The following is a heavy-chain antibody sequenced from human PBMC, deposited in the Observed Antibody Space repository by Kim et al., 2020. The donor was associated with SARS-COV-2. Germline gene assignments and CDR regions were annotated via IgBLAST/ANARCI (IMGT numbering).Heavy chain of an antibody. V-gene: IGHV4-61*01. CDR2: IYYSGST. CDR3: AREGGYSSSWYQY. CDR1: GGSVSSGSYY. D-gene: IGHD6-13*01. J-gene: IGHJ4*02. Sequence: SETLSLTCTVSGGSVSSGSYYWSWIRQPPGKGLEWIGYIYYSGSTNYNPSLKSRVTISVDTSKNQFSLKLSSVTAADTAVYYCAREGGYSSSWYQYWGQGTLVTVSS.